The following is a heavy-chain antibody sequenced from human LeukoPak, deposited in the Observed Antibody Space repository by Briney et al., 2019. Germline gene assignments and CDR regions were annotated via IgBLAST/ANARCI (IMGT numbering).Heavy chain of an antibody. D-gene: IGHD2-21*02. CDR1: GFTFSSYR. CDR3: ARVECGGDCYSSFDY. Sequence: GGSLRLSCAASGFTFSSYRMHWVSQAPGKGLEWVSSIYTSSSYIYYADSVKGRFTISRDNAKNSLFLQMNSLRAEDTAVYYCARVECGGDCYSSFDYWGQGTLVTVSS. V-gene: IGHV3-21*01. CDR2: IYTSSSYI. J-gene: IGHJ4*02.